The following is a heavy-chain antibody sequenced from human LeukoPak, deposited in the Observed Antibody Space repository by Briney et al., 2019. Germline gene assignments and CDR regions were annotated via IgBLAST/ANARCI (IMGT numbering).Heavy chain of an antibody. CDR2: IYHSGST. J-gene: IGHJ3*02. V-gene: IGHV4-30-2*01. CDR1: GGSISSGGYS. D-gene: IGHD3-10*02. Sequence: PSETLSLTCAVSGGSISSGGYSWSRIRQPPGKGLEWIGYIYHSGSTYYNPSLKSRVTISVDRSKNQFSPKLSSVTAADTAVYYCASVRGSSPDAFDIWGQGTMVTVSS. CDR3: ASVRGSSPDAFDI.